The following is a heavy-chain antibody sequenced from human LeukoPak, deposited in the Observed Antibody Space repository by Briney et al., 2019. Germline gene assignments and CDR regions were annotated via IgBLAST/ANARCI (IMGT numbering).Heavy chain of an antibody. J-gene: IGHJ3*02. V-gene: IGHV4-34*01. CDR2: INHSGST. Sequence: SETLSLTCAVYGGSFSGYYWSWIRQPPGKGLEWIGEINHSGSTNYNPSLKSRVTISVDTSKNQFSLKLSSVTAADTAVYYCARGAGYCSSTSCYYDAFDIRGQGTMVTVSS. D-gene: IGHD2-2*01. CDR3: ARGAGYCSSTSCYYDAFDI. CDR1: GGSFSGYY.